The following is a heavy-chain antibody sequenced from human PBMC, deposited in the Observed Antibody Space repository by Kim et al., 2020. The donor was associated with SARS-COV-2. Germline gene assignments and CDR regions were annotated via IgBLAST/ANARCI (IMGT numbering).Heavy chain of an antibody. CDR1: GFTFSSYA. CDR2: ISGSGGST. J-gene: IGHJ4*02. CDR3: AKASGYYGSGSYYTAGY. V-gene: IGHV3-23*01. Sequence: GGSLRLSCAASGFTFSSYAMSWVRQAPGKGLEWVSAISGSGGSTYYADSVKGRFTISRDNSKNTLYLQMNSLRAEDTAVYYCAKASGYYGSGSYYTAGYWGQGTLVTVSS. D-gene: IGHD3-10*01.